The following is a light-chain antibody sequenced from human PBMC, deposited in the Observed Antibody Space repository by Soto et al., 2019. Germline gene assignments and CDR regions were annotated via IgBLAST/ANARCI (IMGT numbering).Light chain of an antibody. CDR3: AAWDDSLNGAV. V-gene: IGLV1-44*01. CDR2: KND. Sequence: QSVLTQPPSASGTPGQGVTISCSGSSSNIGSNNVNWYEQLPGMAPKLLIYKNDQRPSGVPDRFSGFKSGTSASLAISGLQSEDEADYYCAAWDDSLNGAVFGGGTKLTVL. J-gene: IGLJ3*02. CDR1: SSNIGSNN.